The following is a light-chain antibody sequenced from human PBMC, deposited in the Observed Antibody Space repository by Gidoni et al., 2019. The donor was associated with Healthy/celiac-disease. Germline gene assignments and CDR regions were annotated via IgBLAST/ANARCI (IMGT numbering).Light chain of an antibody. CDR3: LLSYSGARV. CDR2: ATD. J-gene: IGLJ3*02. CDR1: TGAVTSGHY. V-gene: IGLV7-46*01. Sequence: QAVVTQEPSLPVSPGGTVTLTCGSSTGAVTSGHYPYWFQQKPGQAPRTLIYATDNKHSWTPARFSGSLLGGKAALTLSGAQPEDEAEYYCLLSYSGARVFGGGTKLTVL.